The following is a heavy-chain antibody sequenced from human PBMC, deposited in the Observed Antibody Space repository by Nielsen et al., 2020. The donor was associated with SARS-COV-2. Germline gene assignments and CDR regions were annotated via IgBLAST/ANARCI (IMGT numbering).Heavy chain of an antibody. Sequence: GGSLRLSCAASGFTFSDYYMSWIRQAPGKGLEWVAQMSGSSSYIHYADSVKGRFTISRDDAKNSLYLQMNSLRAEDTAVYYCAREGRDLPLDYWGQGVLVTVSS. CDR1: GFTFSDYY. D-gene: IGHD5-24*01. CDR3: AREGRDLPLDY. J-gene: IGHJ4*02. CDR2: MSGSSSYI. V-gene: IGHV3-11*05.